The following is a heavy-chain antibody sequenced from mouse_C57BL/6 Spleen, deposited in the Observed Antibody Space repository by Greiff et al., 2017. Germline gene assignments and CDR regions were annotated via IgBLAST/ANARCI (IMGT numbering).Heavy chain of an antibody. D-gene: IGHD2-4*01. J-gene: IGHJ1*03. CDR2: ISYDGSN. V-gene: IGHV3-6*01. Sequence: VQLQQSGPGLVKPSQSLSLTCSVTGYSITSGYYWNWIRQFPGNKLEWMGYISYDGSNNYNPSLKNRISITRDTSKNQFFLKLNSVTTEDTATXYCARDDYSYFDVWGTGTTVTVSS. CDR3: ARDDYSYFDV. CDR1: GYSITSGYY.